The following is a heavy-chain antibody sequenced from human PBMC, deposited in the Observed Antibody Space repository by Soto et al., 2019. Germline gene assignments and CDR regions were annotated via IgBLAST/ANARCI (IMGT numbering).Heavy chain of an antibody. CDR2: IIPIFGPA. V-gene: IGHV1-69*01. CDR3: GRGSSWTKVEY. Sequence: QVQLVQSGAAVKKPGTSVKVSCKASGDTVSHSAISWLRQAPGQGLEWMGGIIPIFGPATYSQKFQDRVTITADESTGTGYMELSSLASEDTAVYFCGRGSSWTKVEYWGQGTLVTVSS. J-gene: IGHJ4*02. D-gene: IGHD6-13*01. CDR1: GDTVSHSA.